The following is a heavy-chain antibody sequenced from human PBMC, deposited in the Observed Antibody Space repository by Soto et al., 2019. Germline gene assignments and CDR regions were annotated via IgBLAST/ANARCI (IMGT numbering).Heavy chain of an antibody. Sequence: SETLSLTCTVSGGSISSYYWSWIRQPPGKGLEWIGYIYYSGSTNYNPSLKSRVTISVDTSKNQFSLKLSSVTAADTAVYYCASHSSGWYRDAFDIWGQGTMVTVSS. D-gene: IGHD6-19*01. CDR2: IYYSGST. CDR1: GGSISSYY. V-gene: IGHV4-59*01. CDR3: ASHSSGWYRDAFDI. J-gene: IGHJ3*02.